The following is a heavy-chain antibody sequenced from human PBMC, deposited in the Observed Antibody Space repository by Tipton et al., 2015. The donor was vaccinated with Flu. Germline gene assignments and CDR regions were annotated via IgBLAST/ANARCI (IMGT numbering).Heavy chain of an antibody. CDR2: ITAGGVST. Sequence: SLRLSCATSGFTFSIYAMSWVRQAPGRGLEWVSTITAGGVSTYYADSVKGRFTISRDNSKNTLSLQMNSLRAEDTAVYYCARGRAMIVGGYYFDYWGQGTLVTVSS. CDR1: GFTFSIYA. CDR3: ARGRAMIVGGYYFDY. V-gene: IGHV3-23*01. J-gene: IGHJ4*02. D-gene: IGHD3-22*01.